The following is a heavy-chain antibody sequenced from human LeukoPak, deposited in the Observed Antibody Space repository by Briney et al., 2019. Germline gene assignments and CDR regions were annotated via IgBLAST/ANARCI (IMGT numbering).Heavy chain of an antibody. CDR3: ARHDVVVAATSFDY. D-gene: IGHD2-15*01. CDR1: GGSISSSSYY. V-gene: IGHV4-39*01. J-gene: IGHJ4*02. CDR2: SYYSGST. Sequence: PSETLSLTCTVSGGSISSSSYYWGWVRQPPGKGLEWIGSSYYSGSTYYNPSLKSRVTISVDTSKNQFSLKLSSVTAADTAVYYCARHDVVVAATSFDYWGQGTLVTVSS.